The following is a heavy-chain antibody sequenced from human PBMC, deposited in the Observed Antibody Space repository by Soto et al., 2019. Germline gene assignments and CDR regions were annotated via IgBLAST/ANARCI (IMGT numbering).Heavy chain of an antibody. Sequence: SETLSLTCAVYGGSFSGYYWSWIRQPPGKGLEWIGEINHSGSTNYNPSLKSRVTISVDTSKNRFSLKLSSVTAADTAVYYCARRAMVRGVIRSWFDSWGQGTRVIVAS. CDR2: INHSGST. CDR1: GGSFSGYY. J-gene: IGHJ5*01. CDR3: ARRAMVRGVIRSWFDS. V-gene: IGHV4-34*01. D-gene: IGHD3-10*01.